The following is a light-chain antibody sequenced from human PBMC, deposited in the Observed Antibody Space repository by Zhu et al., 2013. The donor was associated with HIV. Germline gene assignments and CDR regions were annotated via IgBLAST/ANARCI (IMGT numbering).Light chain of an antibody. Sequence: EIVMTQSPATLSVSPGERATLSCRASQSVSSNLAWYQQKPGQAPRLLIYGAYARAAGIPARFSGSGSGTDFTLTISRVEPDDFAVYYCQVYGTSPTFGQGTRIEIK. V-gene: IGKV3-15*01. CDR3: QVYGTSPT. J-gene: IGKJ1*01. CDR1: QSVSSN. CDR2: GAY.